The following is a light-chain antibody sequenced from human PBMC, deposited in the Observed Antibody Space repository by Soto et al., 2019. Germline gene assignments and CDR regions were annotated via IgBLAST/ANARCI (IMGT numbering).Light chain of an antibody. V-gene: IGKV3-11*01. CDR1: QSISGY. J-gene: IGKJ5*01. Sequence: EIVLTQSPATLSLSPGERATLSFRAIQSISGYLAWYQQKPGQAPRLLIYDASNRATGIPARFSGSGSETDFTLTISSLEPEDFAVYYCQQRSNWPHSITFGQGTRLEIK. CDR2: DAS. CDR3: QQRSNWPHSIT.